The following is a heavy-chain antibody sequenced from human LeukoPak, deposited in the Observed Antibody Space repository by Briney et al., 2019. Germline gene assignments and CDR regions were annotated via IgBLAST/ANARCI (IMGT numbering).Heavy chain of an antibody. V-gene: IGHV3-30*02. Sequence: GGSLRLSCAASGFTFSSYGMHWVRQAPGKGLEWVAFIRYVGSNKYYADSVKGRFTISRDNSKNTLYLQMNSLRAEDTAVYYCAKDRRYCSSTSWMAIDYWGQGTLVTVSS. CDR2: IRYVGSNK. D-gene: IGHD2-2*01. J-gene: IGHJ4*02. CDR3: AKDRRYCSSTSWMAIDY. CDR1: GFTFSSYG.